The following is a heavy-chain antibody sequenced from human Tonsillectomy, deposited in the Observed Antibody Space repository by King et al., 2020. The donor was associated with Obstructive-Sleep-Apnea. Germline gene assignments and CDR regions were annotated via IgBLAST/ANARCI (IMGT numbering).Heavy chain of an antibody. CDR1: GFALSSYW. CDR3: ARDRDVAFDY. CDR2: IKQDGSEK. V-gene: IGHV3-7*03. Sequence: VQLVESGGGLVQPGGSLRLSCTASGFALSSYWMSWVRQAPGKGLEWVANIKQDGSEKYYVDSVKGRFTISRDNAKNSLYLQRNSLRAEDTAVYYCARDRDVAFDYWGQGTPVTVSS. J-gene: IGHJ4*02.